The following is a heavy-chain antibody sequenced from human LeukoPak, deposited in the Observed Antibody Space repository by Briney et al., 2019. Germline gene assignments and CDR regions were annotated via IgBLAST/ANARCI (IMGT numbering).Heavy chain of an antibody. CDR1: GYTFTRNA. CDR2: INPNTGNP. D-gene: IGHD3-3*01. J-gene: IGHJ4*02. V-gene: IGHV7-4-1*02. CDR3: ARTYYDFWSGYHKFDY. Sequence: ASVKVSCKASGYTFTRNALDWVRQAPGQGLDWMGWINPNTGNPTYAQGFTGRFVFSLDTSVSTAYLRITSLKAEDTAVYYCARTYYDFWSGYHKFDYWGQGTLVTVSS.